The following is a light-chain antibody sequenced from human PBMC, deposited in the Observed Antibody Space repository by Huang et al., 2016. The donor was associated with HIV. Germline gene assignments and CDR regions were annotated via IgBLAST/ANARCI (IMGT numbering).Light chain of an antibody. J-gene: IGKJ1*01. CDR2: DAS. CDR1: QDIGTY. V-gene: IGKV1-33*01. Sequence: DIQMTQSPSSLSASIGDRVTITFQASQDIGTYLNWYQQKSGQAPKLLIFDASNLQTGVSSRCSGSGSGTEFTFTINTLQPEDIATYYCQHYDRLPPWTFGQGTRVQI. CDR3: QHYDRLPPWT.